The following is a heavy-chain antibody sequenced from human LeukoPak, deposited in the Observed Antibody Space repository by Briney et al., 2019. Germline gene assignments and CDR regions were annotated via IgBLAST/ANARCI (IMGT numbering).Heavy chain of an antibody. D-gene: IGHD6-6*01. J-gene: IGHJ4*02. CDR3: ARAESVGQLDIDY. Sequence: SETLSLTCTVSGGSISSSSYYWGWIRQPPGKGLEWIGSIYYSGSTYYNPSLKSRVTISVDTSKNQFSLKLSSVTAADTAVYYCARAESVGQLDIDYWGQGTLVTVSS. CDR1: GGSISSSSYY. CDR2: IYYSGST. V-gene: IGHV4-39*01.